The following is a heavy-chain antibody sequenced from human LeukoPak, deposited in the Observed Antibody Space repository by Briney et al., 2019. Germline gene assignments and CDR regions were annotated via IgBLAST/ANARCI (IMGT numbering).Heavy chain of an antibody. CDR2: IYTSGST. CDR3: ARDIDFWSGFEPNWFDP. D-gene: IGHD3-3*01. J-gene: IGHJ5*02. V-gene: IGHV4-61*02. Sequence: PSETLSLTCTVSGGSISSSSYYWGWIRQPAGKGLEWIGRIYTSGSTNYNPSLKSRVTMSVDTSKNQFSLKLSSVTAADTAVYYCARDIDFWSGFEPNWFDPWGQGTLVTVSS. CDR1: GGSISSSSYY.